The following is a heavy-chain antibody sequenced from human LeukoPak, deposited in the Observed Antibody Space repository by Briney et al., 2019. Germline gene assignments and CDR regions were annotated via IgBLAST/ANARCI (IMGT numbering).Heavy chain of an antibody. CDR2: IYYNGNT. V-gene: IGHV4-30-4*01. J-gene: IGHJ2*01. CDR1: GDSISSGTPY. Sequence: SQTLSLTCTVSGDSISSGTPYWGWIRQPPGKGLEWIGYIYYNGNTYYNPSPKRRVSITADTSKNQFSLKLTSVTAADTAVYYCARDRGSGSGYYAYWYFDLWGRGTLVTVSS. CDR3: ARDRGSGSGYYAYWYFDL. D-gene: IGHD3-22*01.